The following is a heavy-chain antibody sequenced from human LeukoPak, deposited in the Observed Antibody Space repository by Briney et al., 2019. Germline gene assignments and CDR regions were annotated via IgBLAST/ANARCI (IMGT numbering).Heavy chain of an antibody. CDR2: NSDGSST. D-gene: IGHD1-26*01. CDR1: GFTFSSYW. Sequence: RGSLTLSCAASGFTFSSYWMHWVRQAPGKGLVWVSRNSDGSSTSYADSVKGRFTISRDNAKNTLCLQMNSLRAEDTAVYYCARPGIVGATRWFDPWGQGTLVTVSS. CDR3: ARPGIVGATRWFDP. V-gene: IGHV3-74*01. J-gene: IGHJ5*02.